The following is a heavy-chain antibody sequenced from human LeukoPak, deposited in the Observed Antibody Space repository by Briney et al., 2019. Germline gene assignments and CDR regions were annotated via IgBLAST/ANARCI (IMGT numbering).Heavy chain of an antibody. Sequence: GGSLRLSCVASGFTFSDFFMSWIRQAPGKGLEWISFISYRADTPYYADSLKGRFTISRDNAKNSVFLQMNSLRVEDTAVYYCASGYRSGYHYWGQGTLVSVSS. CDR2: ISYRADTP. V-gene: IGHV3-11*01. CDR1: GFTFSDFF. J-gene: IGHJ4*02. D-gene: IGHD2-8*02. CDR3: ASGYRSGYHY.